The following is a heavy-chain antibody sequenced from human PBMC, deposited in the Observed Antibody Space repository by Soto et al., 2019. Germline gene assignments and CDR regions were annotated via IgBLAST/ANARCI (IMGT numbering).Heavy chain of an antibody. Sequence: QVHLVQSGAEVQKPGASVRISCQASGYAFTTSAIHWVRQAPGQSLEWMGWINPATGDTKYSQNVRGRVTFALDTSATTAYMDLRSLASHDTAVYYCARASGRSKLLPFYFEPWGQGTQVTVSS. V-gene: IGHV1-3*01. D-gene: IGHD1-26*01. J-gene: IGHJ5*02. CDR1: GYAFTTSA. CDR3: ARASGRSKLLPFYFEP. CDR2: INPATGDT.